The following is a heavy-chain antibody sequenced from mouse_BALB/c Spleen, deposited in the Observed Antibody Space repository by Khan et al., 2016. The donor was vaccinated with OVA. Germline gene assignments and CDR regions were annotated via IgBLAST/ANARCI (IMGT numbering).Heavy chain of an antibody. CDR2: ISYSGNT. D-gene: IGHD1-1*01. CDR3: ARVYGGDFDY. J-gene: IGHJ2*01. V-gene: IGHV3-2*02. Sequence: EVQLQASGPGLVKPSQSLSLICTVTGYSITSDYAWNWIRQFPGNKLEWMGFISYSGNTNYNPSLKSRISITRDTSKNQFFLHLNSVTTEDTATYYCARVYGGDFDYWGQGTTLTVSS. CDR1: GYSITSDYA.